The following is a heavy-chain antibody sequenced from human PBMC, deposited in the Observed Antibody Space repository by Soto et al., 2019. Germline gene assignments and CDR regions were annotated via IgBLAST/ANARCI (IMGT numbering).Heavy chain of an antibody. V-gene: IGHV3-7*03. J-gene: IGHJ6*02. D-gene: IGHD6-13*01. Sequence: GSLRLSCAASGFTFSSYWMSWVRQAPGKGLEWVANIKQDGSEKYYVDSVKGRFTISRDNAKNSLYLQMNSLRAEDTAVYYCARDPRRQQLVYYYYYGMDVWGQGTTVTVSS. CDR1: GFTFSSYW. CDR2: IKQDGSEK. CDR3: ARDPRRQQLVYYYYYGMDV.